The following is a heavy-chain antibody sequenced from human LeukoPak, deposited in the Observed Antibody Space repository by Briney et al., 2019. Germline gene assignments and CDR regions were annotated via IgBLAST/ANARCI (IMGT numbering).Heavy chain of an antibody. D-gene: IGHD2-15*01. CDR2: MSPNSGNT. J-gene: IGHJ4*02. Sequence: GASVKVSCKASGYTFTSYDINWVRQATGQGLEWMGWMSPNSGNTGYAQKFQGRVTMTRNTSISTAYMELSSLTSDDTAVYYCARALRGGDYSADYWGQGTLVTVSS. V-gene: IGHV1-8*01. CDR3: ARALRGGDYSADY. CDR1: GYTFTSYD.